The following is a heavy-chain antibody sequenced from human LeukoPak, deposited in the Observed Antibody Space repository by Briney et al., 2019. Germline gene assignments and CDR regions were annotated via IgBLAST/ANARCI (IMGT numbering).Heavy chain of an antibody. CDR3: ARDLDY. CDR1: GGAFSSYT. Sequence: GASVKVSCMASGGAFSSYTITWVRQAPGQGLECMGGVTPLFGTANYAQKFQDRLTITADESTSTAYMELNSLTFEDTAVYYCARDLDYWGQGTLVTVSS. CDR2: VTPLFGTA. J-gene: IGHJ4*02. V-gene: IGHV1-69*01.